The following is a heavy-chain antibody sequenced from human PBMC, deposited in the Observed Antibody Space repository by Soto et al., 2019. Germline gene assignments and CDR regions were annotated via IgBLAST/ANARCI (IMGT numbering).Heavy chain of an antibody. Sequence: ASVKVSCTASGYTFTNNVIHWLRQAPGQTLEWMGWIHTAKGNTKYSQKFEARVTLTRDTAASTAYMELNSLRSDDTAVYYCARDPIWTYTWNYARLNYLDPWGQGTLVTVSS. J-gene: IGHJ5*02. CDR3: ARDPIWTYTWNYARLNYLDP. CDR1: GYTFTNNV. D-gene: IGHD1-7*01. V-gene: IGHV1-3*04. CDR2: IHTAKGNT.